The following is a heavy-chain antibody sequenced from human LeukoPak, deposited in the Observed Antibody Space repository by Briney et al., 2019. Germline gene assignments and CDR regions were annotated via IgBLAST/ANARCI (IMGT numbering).Heavy chain of an antibody. CDR3: ARGGYTYGSFFDY. CDR2: IYYSGST. D-gene: IGHD5-18*01. Sequence: SETLSLTCTVSGGSISSSSYYWGWIRQPPGKGLKWIGSIYYSGSTYYNPSLKSRVTISVDTSKNQFSLKLSSVTAADTAVYYCARGGYTYGSFFDYWGQGTLVTLSS. J-gene: IGHJ4*02. CDR1: GGSISSSSYY. V-gene: IGHV4-39*07.